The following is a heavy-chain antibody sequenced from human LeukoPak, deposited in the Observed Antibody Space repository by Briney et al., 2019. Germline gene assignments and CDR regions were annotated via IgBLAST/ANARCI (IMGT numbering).Heavy chain of an antibody. Sequence: PGGSLRLSCAASGFTFSTYWMHWVRQAPGKGLVWVSRINNDGSVTSYADSVKGRFTISRDNAKNTLYLQMSSLRAEDTAVYYCAKGASLGYCSGANCYSAYWGQGTLVTVSS. CDR3: AKGASLGYCSGANCYSAY. CDR2: INNDGSVT. J-gene: IGHJ4*02. D-gene: IGHD2-15*01. V-gene: IGHV3-74*01. CDR1: GFTFSTYW.